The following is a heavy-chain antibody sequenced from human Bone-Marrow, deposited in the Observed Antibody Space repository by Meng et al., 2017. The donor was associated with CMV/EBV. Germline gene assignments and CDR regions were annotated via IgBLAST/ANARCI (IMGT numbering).Heavy chain of an antibody. CDR2: MNPNSGNT. J-gene: IGHJ5*02. D-gene: IGHD3-3*01. CDR1: GYTFTSYD. Sequence: ASVKVSCKASGYTFTSYDINWVRQATGQGLEWMGWMNPNSGNTGYAQKFQGRVTMTRNTSISTAYMELSCLRSEDTAVYYCARGSTIFGVVDHWGQGTLVTVSS. V-gene: IGHV1-8*01. CDR3: ARGSTIFGVVDH.